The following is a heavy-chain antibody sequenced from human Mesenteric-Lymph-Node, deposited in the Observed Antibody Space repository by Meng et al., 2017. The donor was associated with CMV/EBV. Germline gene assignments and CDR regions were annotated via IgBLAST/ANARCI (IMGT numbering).Heavy chain of an antibody. Sequence: GESLKIHCPASGFTFRSHWMSWVRQAPGKGLEWVANIKQDGSEKYYVDSVKGRFTISSDNAKNSVYLQMNSLRAEDTAVYYCARDTGPYYYGMDVWGQGTTVTVSS. J-gene: IGHJ6*02. D-gene: IGHD2-8*02. CDR1: GFTFRSHW. CDR3: ARDTGPYYYGMDV. CDR2: IKQDGSEK. V-gene: IGHV3-7*01.